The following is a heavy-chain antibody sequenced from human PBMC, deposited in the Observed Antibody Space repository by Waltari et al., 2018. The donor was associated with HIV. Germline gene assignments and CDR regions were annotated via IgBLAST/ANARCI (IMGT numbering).Heavy chain of an antibody. CDR3: ARGYCSSRACYTGSWFDP. Sequence: QLQLQESGPGLVKPSETVSLICPVSGGSISSNSYYWGWTRQPPGKGLEWIGSVYYSGSTYYNPSLKSRVTISVDTPKNHFSLKLTSMTATDSAVYYCARGYCSSRACYTGSWFDPWGQGTLVTVSS. J-gene: IGHJ5*02. V-gene: IGHV4-39*02. D-gene: IGHD2-8*01. CDR1: GGSISSNSYY. CDR2: VYYSGST.